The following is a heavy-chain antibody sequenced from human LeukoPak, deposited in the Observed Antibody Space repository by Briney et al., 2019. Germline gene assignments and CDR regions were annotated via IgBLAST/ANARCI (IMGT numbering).Heavy chain of an antibody. V-gene: IGHV4-61*02. CDR3: AGIAAGWFDP. CDR1: GGSISSGSYY. J-gene: IGHJ5*02. D-gene: IGHD6-25*01. Sequence: SETLSLTCTVSGGSISSGSYYWSWIRQPAGKGLEWIGRIYTSGSTNYNPSLKSRVTILVDTSKNQFSLKLSSVTAADTAVYYCAGIAAGWFDPWGQGTLVTVSS. CDR2: IYTSGST.